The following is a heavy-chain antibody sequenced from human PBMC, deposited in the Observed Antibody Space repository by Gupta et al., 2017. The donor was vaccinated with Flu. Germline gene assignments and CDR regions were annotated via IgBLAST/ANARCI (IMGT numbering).Heavy chain of an antibody. D-gene: IGHD1-26*01. V-gene: IGHV3-9*01. CDR2: VNWNGGSA. CDR3: VKDKEVGAILYYFHH. J-gene: IGHJ1*01. CDR1: GFTFDDYA. Sequence: EVQLVESGGGLVQPGRSLTVSCVVSGFTFDDYAMHWVRQAPGKGPEWVATVNWNGGSATYADSVKGRFTISRDNAKNSLNLQMNGLRIEDTALYFCVKDKEVGAILYYFHHWGQGTLVTVSS.